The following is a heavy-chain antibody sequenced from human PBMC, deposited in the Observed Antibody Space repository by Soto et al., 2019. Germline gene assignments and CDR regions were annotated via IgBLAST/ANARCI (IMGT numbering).Heavy chain of an antibody. V-gene: IGHV1-2*04. CDR2: INPNSGGT. D-gene: IGHD2-2*01. Sequence: ASVKVSCKASGYTFTGYYMHWVRQAPGQGLEWMGWINPNSGGTNYAQKFQGWVTMTRDTSISTAYMELSRLRSDDTAVYYCARGEVVPAAMPYNWFAPWGQGTLVTVSS. J-gene: IGHJ5*02. CDR1: GYTFTGYY. CDR3: ARGEVVPAAMPYNWFAP.